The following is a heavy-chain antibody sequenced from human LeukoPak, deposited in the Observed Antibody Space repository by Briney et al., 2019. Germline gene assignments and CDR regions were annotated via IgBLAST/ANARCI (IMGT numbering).Heavy chain of an antibody. Sequence: GGSLGLSCVASGFSLRNYAIHWVRQAPGKGLEYVSVINTDGRITYYADSVKGRFTISRDNSKNTVYLQMGSLRGEDMAVYYCTRDGGSFCDFDYWGQGALVTVSS. D-gene: IGHD1-26*01. CDR2: INTDGRIT. J-gene: IGHJ4*02. CDR3: TRDGGSFCDFDY. CDR1: GFSLRNYA. V-gene: IGHV3-64*02.